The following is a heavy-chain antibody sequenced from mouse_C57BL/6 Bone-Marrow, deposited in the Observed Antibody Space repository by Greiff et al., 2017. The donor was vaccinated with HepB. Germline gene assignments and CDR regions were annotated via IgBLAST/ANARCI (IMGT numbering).Heavy chain of an antibody. CDR3: NARPSYYGNSAGFAY. CDR1: GFNIKDYY. CDR2: IDPENGNT. J-gene: IGHJ3*01. V-gene: IGHV14-4*02. Sequence: EVQLVESGAELVRSGASVKLSCTPSGFNIKDYYIHWVRQRPDQGLEWIAWIDPENGNTEYAPKFQGKATMTADTSSNTAYLQLSSLTSEDTAVYYCNARPSYYGNSAGFAYWGQGTLVTVSA. D-gene: IGHD2-10*01.